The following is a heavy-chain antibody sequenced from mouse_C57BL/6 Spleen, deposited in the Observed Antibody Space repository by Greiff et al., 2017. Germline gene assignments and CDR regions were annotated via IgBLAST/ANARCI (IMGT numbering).Heavy chain of an antibody. V-gene: IGHV1-64*01. J-gene: IGHJ2*01. CDR1: GYTFTSYW. D-gene: IGHD1-1*01. CDR3: AKGALRGGGDFDY. Sequence: QVQLQQPGAELVKPGASVKLSCKASGYTFTSYWMHWVKQRPGQGLEWIGMIHPKSGSTNYNEKFKSKATLTVDKSSSTAYMQLSSLTSEDSAVYYGAKGALRGGGDFDYWGQGTTLTVSS. CDR2: IHPKSGST.